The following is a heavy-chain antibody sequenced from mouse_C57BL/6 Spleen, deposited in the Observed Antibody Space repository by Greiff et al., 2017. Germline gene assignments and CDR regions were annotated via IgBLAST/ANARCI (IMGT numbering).Heavy chain of an antibody. CDR1: GYSITSGYD. Sequence: EVQLQESGPGMVKPSQSLSLTCTVTGYSITSGYDWHWIRHFPGNKLEWMGYISYSGSTNYNPTLKSRISITHDTSKNHFFLKLNSVTTEDTATYYCARDSLGFAYWGQGTLVTVSA. CDR2: ISYSGST. J-gene: IGHJ3*01. V-gene: IGHV3-1*01. CDR3: ARDSLGFAY.